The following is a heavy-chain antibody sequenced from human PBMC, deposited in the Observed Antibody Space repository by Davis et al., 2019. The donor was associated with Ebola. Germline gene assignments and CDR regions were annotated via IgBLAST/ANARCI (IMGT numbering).Heavy chain of an antibody. J-gene: IGHJ3*02. CDR3: ARGRDYAFDI. V-gene: IGHV3-48*02. CDR2: ISGGTGTI. CDR1: GFTFSGSS. Sequence: PGGSLRLSCAASGFTFSGSSMNWVRRAPGKGLERVSHISGGTGTIEYADSVKGRFTMSRDNAKNSLYLQMNSLRDEDTAVYYCARGRDYAFDIWGQGTMVTVSS. D-gene: IGHD2-21*02.